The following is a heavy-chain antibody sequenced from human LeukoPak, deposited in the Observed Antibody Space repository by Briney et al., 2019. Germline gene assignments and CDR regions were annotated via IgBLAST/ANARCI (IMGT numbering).Heavy chain of an antibody. V-gene: IGHV3-53*01. Sequence: GGSLRLSCAASGFAVSSNYMSWVRQAPGKGLEWVSVIYSGGSTYYADSVKGRFTISRDNSKNTLYLQMNSLRAEDTAVYYCARSYYYDSSNSKYFYYAMDVWGHGATVTVSS. CDR1: GFAVSSNY. D-gene: IGHD3-22*01. CDR2: IYSGGST. J-gene: IGHJ6*02. CDR3: ARSYYYDSSNSKYFYYAMDV.